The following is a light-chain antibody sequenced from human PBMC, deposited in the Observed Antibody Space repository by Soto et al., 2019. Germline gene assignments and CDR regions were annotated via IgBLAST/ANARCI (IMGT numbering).Light chain of an antibody. CDR1: QSISSY. V-gene: IGKV1-39*01. CDR2: AAS. Sequence: DIKMTISPSSLSASVGDRVTITCRASQSISSYLNWYQQKPGKAPKLLIYAASSLQSGVPSRFSGSGSGTDFTLTISSLQPEDFATYYCQQSYSTPLTFGGGTKVDIK. J-gene: IGKJ4*01. CDR3: QQSYSTPLT.